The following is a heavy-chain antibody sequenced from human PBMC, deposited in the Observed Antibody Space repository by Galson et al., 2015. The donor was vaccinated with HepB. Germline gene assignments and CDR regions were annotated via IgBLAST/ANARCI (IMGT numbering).Heavy chain of an antibody. CDR2: IYYSGST. D-gene: IGHD6-19*01. J-gene: IGHJ2*01. Sequence: LSLTCTVSGGSISSSSYYWGWIRQPPGKGLEWIGSIYYSGSTYYNPSLKSRVTISVDTSKNQFSLKLSSVTAADTAVYYCARQRGIAVAGTLKLGYWYFDLWGRGTLVTVSS. CDR3: ARQRGIAVAGTLKLGYWYFDL. V-gene: IGHV4-39*01. CDR1: GGSISSSSYY.